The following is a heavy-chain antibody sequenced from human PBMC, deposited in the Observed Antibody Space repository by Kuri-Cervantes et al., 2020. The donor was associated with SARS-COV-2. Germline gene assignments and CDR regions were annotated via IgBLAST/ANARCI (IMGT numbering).Heavy chain of an antibody. V-gene: IGHV3-23*01. Sequence: GEFLKISCAASGFTFSSYAMSWVRQAPGKGLEWVSAISGSGGSTYYADSVKGRFTISRDNSKNTLYLQMNSLRAEDTAVYYCARGIAVATGYFDYWGQGTLVTVSS. D-gene: IGHD6-19*01. CDR1: GFTFSSYA. CDR3: ARGIAVATGYFDY. CDR2: ISGSGGST. J-gene: IGHJ4*02.